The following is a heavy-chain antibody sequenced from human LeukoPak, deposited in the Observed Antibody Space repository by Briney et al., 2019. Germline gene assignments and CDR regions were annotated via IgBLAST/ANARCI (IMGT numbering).Heavy chain of an antibody. V-gene: IGHV4-59*08. J-gene: IGHJ6*02. CDR2: IYYSGST. CDR1: GGSISSYY. Sequence: SETLSLTCTVSGGSISSYYWSWIRQPPGKGLEWIGYIYYSGSTNYNPSLKSRVTISVDTSKNQFSLKLSSVTAADTAVYYCARLDQPLADIVVVPAATGHYYYYYGMDVWGQGTTVTVSS. CDR3: ARLDQPLADIVVVPAATGHYYYYYGMDV. D-gene: IGHD2-2*01.